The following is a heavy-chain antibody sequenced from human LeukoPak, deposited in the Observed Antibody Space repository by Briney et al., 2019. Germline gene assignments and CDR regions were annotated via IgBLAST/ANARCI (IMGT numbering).Heavy chain of an antibody. V-gene: IGHV4-39*07. CDR3: ARSFNGGKGGALDT. D-gene: IGHD4-23*01. CDR2: IYYSGST. CDR1: GGSMSSSSYY. Sequence: SETLSLTCIVSGGSMSSSSYYWGWIRQPPGKELEWIGSIYYSGSTYYNPSLKSRVTISVDTSKNQFSLKLSAVTAADTAVYYCARSFNGGKGGALDTWGQGTIVSVSS. J-gene: IGHJ3*02.